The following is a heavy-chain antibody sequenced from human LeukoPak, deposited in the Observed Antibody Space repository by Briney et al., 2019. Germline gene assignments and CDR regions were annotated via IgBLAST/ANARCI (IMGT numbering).Heavy chain of an antibody. CDR2: ISDSGIT. V-gene: IGHV4-4*09. D-gene: IGHD2-15*01. Sequence: PSETLSLTCTVSGDSVSSGYWTWIRQSPGKGLEWIGYISDSGITDYNPSLKSRLTISVDTSNNQFSLNLNSVTAADTAVYYCAGRGHRYSRDWGQGIPVTVSS. J-gene: IGHJ1*01. CDR3: AGRGHRYSRD. CDR1: GDSVSSGY.